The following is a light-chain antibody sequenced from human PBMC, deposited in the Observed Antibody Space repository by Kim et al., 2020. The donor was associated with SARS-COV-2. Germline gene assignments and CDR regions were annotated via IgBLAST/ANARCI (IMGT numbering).Light chain of an antibody. CDR2: GTS. J-gene: IGKJ3*01. CDR3: QQYGASPRIT. V-gene: IGKV3-20*01. Sequence: DIVLTQSPGTLSLSPGERATLSCRASQRISSNYLAWYQQKPGQAPRLLIYGTSSRATGISDRFSGSASGTDFTLTISRLEPEDLAVYYCQQYGASPRITFGPGTKVDIK. CDR1: QRISSNY.